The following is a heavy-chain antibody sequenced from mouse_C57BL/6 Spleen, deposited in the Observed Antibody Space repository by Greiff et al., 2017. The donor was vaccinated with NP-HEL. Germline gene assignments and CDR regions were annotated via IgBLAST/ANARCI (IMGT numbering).Heavy chain of an antibody. CDR2: IDPSDSYT. Sequence: QVQLQQSGAELVKPGASVKLSCKASGYTFTSYWMQWVKQRPGQGLEWIGEIDPSDSYTNYNQKFKGKATLTVDTSSSTAYMQLSSLTSEDSAVYYCASGAQAPWFAYWGQGTLVTVSA. CDR3: ASGAQAPWFAY. V-gene: IGHV1-50*01. J-gene: IGHJ3*01. CDR1: GYTFTSYW. D-gene: IGHD3-2*02.